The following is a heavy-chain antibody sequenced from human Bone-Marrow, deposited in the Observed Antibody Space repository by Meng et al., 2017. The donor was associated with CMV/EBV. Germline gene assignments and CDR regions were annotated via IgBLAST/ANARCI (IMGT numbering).Heavy chain of an antibody. V-gene: IGHV4-4*02. J-gene: IGHJ6*02. CDR3: ASSRWSGYYINYYYGMDV. Sequence: SETLSLTCAVSGGSITISNWWSWVRQPPGKGLEWIGEFSQSGSTNYRPSLKSRVTMSLDKSKNQFSLQLSSVTAADTAVYYCASSRWSGYYINYYYGMDVWGQGTTVTVSS. D-gene: IGHD3-3*01. CDR1: GGSITISNW. CDR2: FSQSGST.